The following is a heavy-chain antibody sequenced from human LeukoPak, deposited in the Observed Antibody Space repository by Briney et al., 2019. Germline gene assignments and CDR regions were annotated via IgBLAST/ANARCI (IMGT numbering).Heavy chain of an antibody. CDR3: ATQRGYSGYNQDFDY. V-gene: IGHV1-2*04. J-gene: IGHJ4*02. CDR2: INPNSGGT. Sequence: ASVKVSFKASGYTFTGYYIHWVRQAPGQGLEWMGWINPNSGGTNYAQKFQGWVTMTRDTSISTAYMELSRLKSDDTAVYYCATQRGYSGYNQDFDYWGQGTLVTVSS. CDR1: GYTFTGYY. D-gene: IGHD5-12*01.